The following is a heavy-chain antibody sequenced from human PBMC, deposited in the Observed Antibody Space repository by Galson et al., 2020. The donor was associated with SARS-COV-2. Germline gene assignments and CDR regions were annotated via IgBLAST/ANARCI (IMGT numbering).Heavy chain of an antibody. CDR1: GFTVSSNY. J-gene: IGHJ6*03. Sequence: GGSLRLSCAASGFTVSSNYMSWVRQAPGKGLEWVSVIYSGGSTYYADSVKGRFTISRHNSKNTLYLQMNSLRAEDTAVYYCAVYFWSGYYTDYYYYMDVWGKGTTVTVSS. CDR2: IYSGGST. D-gene: IGHD3-3*01. V-gene: IGHV3-53*04. CDR3: AVYFWSGYYTDYYYYMDV.